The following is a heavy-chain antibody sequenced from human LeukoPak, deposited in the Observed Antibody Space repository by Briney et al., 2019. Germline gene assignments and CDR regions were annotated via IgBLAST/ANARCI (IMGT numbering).Heavy chain of an antibody. J-gene: IGHJ4*02. CDR1: GFTFNSYW. D-gene: IGHD1-26*01. CDR2: IRYDGSNK. CDR3: AKEGSGGGGGSYGRRPFDY. V-gene: IGHV3-30*02. Sequence: GGSLRLSCAASGFTFNSYWMHWVRQARGKGLEWVAFIRYDGSNKYYADSVKGRFTISRDNSKNTLYLQMNSLRAEDTAVYYCAKEGSGGGGGSYGRRPFDYWGQGTLVTVSS.